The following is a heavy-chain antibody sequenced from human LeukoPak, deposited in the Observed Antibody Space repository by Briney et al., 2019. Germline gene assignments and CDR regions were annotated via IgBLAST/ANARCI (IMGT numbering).Heavy chain of an antibody. D-gene: IGHD3-16*01. CDR3: XXXXXXXXXNYGYYYGMDV. Sequence: ASVNVSCKASGYTFNSYGISWVRQAPGQGLEWMGWISAYNGNTKYAQSLQDRLTITTDTSTSTAYMELRSLTSDDTAVYYCXXXXXXXXXNYGYYYGMDVWGQGTTVTVSS. V-gene: IGHV1-18*01. CDR2: ISAYNGNT. J-gene: IGHJ6*02. CDR1: GYTFNSYG.